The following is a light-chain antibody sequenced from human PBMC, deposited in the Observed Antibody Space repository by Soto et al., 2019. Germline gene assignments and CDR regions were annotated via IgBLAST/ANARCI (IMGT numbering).Light chain of an antibody. CDR1: QSVSSY. V-gene: IGKV3-11*01. CDR2: DAS. J-gene: IGKJ2*01. Sequence: EIVLTQSPATLSLSPGERATLSCRASQSVSSYLGWYQQKPGQAPRLLIYDASKRATGTPARFSGSGSGTDFTLTISSLEPEDFAVYYCQQRGNLPYTFGQGTNLEIK. CDR3: QQRGNLPYT.